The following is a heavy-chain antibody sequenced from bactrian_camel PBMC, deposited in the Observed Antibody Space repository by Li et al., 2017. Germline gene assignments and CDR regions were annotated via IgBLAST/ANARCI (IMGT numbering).Heavy chain of an antibody. CDR1: QFTFSSSRSC. V-gene: IGHV3S68*01. J-gene: IGHJ6*01. D-gene: IGHD4*01. Sequence: QLVESAGGLVQAGGSLKLSCVASQFTFSSSRSCMGWFRQAPGKDREGVAIIDIYGRTTYADSVKGRFTISKDNAKNTLYLQMNSLKLEDTAMYYCTAPPVSERLCNSGGITSLFGYWGQGTQVTVS. CDR3: TAPPVSERLCNSGGITSLFGY. CDR2: IDIYGRT.